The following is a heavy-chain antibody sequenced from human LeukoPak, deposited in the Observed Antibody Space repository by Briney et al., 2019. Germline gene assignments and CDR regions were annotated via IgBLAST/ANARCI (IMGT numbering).Heavy chain of an antibody. V-gene: IGHV1-18*01. CDR1: GYTFTSYG. Sequence: ASVKVSCKASGYTFTSYGISWVRQAPGRGLEWMGWISAYNGNTNYAQKLQGRVTMTTDTSTSTAYMELRSLRSDDTAVYYCARLNKYYDSSGYDYWGQGTLVTVSS. CDR2: ISAYNGNT. D-gene: IGHD3-22*01. CDR3: ARLNKYYDSSGYDY. J-gene: IGHJ4*02.